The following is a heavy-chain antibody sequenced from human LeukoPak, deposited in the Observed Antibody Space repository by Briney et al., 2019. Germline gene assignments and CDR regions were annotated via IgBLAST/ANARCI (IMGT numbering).Heavy chain of an antibody. V-gene: IGHV4-61*02. CDR3: AREGVYYYDSSGYYYYFDY. CDR1: GCSISSGSYY. D-gene: IGHD3-22*01. J-gene: IGHJ4*02. Sequence: PSETLSLTCTVSGCSISSGSYYWIWLRQPDGKGLEWIGRIYTSGRTNYNPSLKSRVTISVDTSKNQFSLKLSDVTAADTAVYYCAREGVYYYDSSGYYYYFDYGGQGTLVTVSS. CDR2: IYTSGRT.